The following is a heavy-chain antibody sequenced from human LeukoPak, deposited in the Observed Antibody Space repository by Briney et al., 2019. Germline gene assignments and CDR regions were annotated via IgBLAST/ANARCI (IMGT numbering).Heavy chain of an antibody. CDR1: GFSLSGYG. CDR2: ISISGTNM. Sequence: PGGSLRLSCAASGFSLSGYGTNWVRQAPGKGLEWVSYISISGTNMLYADSVKGRFTISRDNSRTSLYLQMSSLRAEDTAVYYCARVRDWYSSGWYLGYWGQGTLVTVSS. D-gene: IGHD6-19*01. V-gene: IGHV3-48*03. CDR3: ARVRDWYSSGWYLGY. J-gene: IGHJ4*02.